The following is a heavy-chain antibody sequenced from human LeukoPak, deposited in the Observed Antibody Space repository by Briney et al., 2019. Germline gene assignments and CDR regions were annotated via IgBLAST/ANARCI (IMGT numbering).Heavy chain of an antibody. CDR1: GFTFSSNW. CDR2: INEDGSTT. D-gene: IGHD1-26*01. Sequence: GGALRLSCAASGFTFSSNWMHWVRQAPGKGLVWVSRINEDGSTTNYADSVKGRSTIFRDNAKNTLYLQMNSLRAEDTAVYYCVRDLGGRSGHWGQGTLVTVSS. V-gene: IGHV3-74*01. CDR3: VRDLGGRSGH. J-gene: IGHJ4*02.